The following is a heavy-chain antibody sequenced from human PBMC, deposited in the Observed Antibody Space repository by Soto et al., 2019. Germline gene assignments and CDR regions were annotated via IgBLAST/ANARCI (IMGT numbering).Heavy chain of an antibody. CDR1: GGSISSSSYY. V-gene: IGHV4-39*01. CDR3: ATTTRRIAARRVFDY. D-gene: IGHD6-6*01. J-gene: IGHJ4*02. Sequence: SETLSLTCTVSGGSISSSSYYWGWIRQPPGKGLEWIGSIYYSGGTYYNPSLKSRVTISVDTSKNQFSLKLSSVTAADTAVYYCATTTRRIAARRVFDYWGQGTLVTV. CDR2: IYYSGGT.